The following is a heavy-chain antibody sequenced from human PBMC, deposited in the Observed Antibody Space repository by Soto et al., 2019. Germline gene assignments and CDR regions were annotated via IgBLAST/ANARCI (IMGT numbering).Heavy chain of an antibody. CDR2: KKQDGSEK. D-gene: IGHD6-19*01. V-gene: IGHV3-7*01. CDR1: GFTFSGYW. Sequence: GGSLRLSCAASGFTFSGYWMSWVRQAPGKGLEWVANKKQDGSEKYYVDSVKGRFTISRDNAKNSLYLQMNSLRAEDTAVSYCARDPTGIAVAATPLDYWGQGTLVTVSS. J-gene: IGHJ4*02. CDR3: ARDPTGIAVAATPLDY.